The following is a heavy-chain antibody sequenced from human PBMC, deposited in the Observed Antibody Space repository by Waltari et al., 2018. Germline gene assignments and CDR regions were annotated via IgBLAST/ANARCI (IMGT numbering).Heavy chain of an antibody. D-gene: IGHD5-12*01. J-gene: IGHJ4*02. CDR2: IYYSGST. CDR1: GGSISSSSYY. V-gene: IGHV4-39*01. Sequence: QLQLQESGPGLVKPSETLSLTCTVSGGSISSSSYYWGWLRQPPGKGLEWIGSIYYSGSTYYNPSLKSRVTISVDTSKNQFSLKLSSVTAADTAVYYCARQTVDIVATIPDYFDYWGQGTLVTVSS. CDR3: ARQTVDIVATIPDYFDY.